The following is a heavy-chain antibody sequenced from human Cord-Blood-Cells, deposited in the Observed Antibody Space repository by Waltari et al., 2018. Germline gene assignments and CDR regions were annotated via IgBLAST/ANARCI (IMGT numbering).Heavy chain of an antibody. CDR3: AREYCSSTSCYLNYYYGMDV. V-gene: IGHV1-69*01. CDR2: IIPIFGTA. Sequence: QVQLVQSGAEVKKPGSSVKVSCKASGGTFSSYAISWVRPAPGQGLEWMGGIIPIFGTANYAQKFQGRVTITADESTSTAYMELSSLRSEDTAVYYCAREYCSSTSCYLNYYYGMDVWGQGTTVTVSS. D-gene: IGHD2-2*01. J-gene: IGHJ6*02. CDR1: GGTFSSYA.